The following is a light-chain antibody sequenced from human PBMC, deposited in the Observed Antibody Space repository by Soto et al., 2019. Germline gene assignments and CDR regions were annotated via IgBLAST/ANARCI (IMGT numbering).Light chain of an antibody. CDR2: DAS. Sequence: DIQLTQSPSFLSASVGDRVPITCRARQGISSYLAWYQQNPGKAPQLLIYDASSLESGVPSRFSGSGSGTEFTLTISSLQPDDFATYYCQQYNSYSPTWTFGQGTKVDIK. J-gene: IGKJ1*01. CDR3: QQYNSYSPTWT. V-gene: IGKV1-5*01. CDR1: QGISSY.